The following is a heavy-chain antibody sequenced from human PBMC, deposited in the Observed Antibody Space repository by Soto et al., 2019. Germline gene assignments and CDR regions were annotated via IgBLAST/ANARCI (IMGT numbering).Heavy chain of an antibody. CDR3: AREIVVARGASYFDY. CDR1: GFTFSSNW. D-gene: IGHD2-2*01. CDR2: IRQDGSEK. Sequence: PGGSLRLSCVGSGFTFSSNWMTWVRQAPGKGLEWVGNIRQDGSEKNYVDSVKGRFTISRDNAKNSLYLQMNSLRAEDTAVYYCAREIVVARGASYFDYWCPGDLVTVSS. J-gene: IGHJ4*02. V-gene: IGHV3-7*04.